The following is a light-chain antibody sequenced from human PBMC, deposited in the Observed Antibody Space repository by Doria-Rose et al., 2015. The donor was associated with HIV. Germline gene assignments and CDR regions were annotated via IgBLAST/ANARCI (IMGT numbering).Light chain of an antibody. J-gene: IGKJ1*01. CDR1: QSFSSTY. CDR3: HQYGTSWT. CDR2: DGS. V-gene: IGKV3-20*01. Sequence: TQSPGTLSLSPGERATLSCRASQSFSSTYLAWYQQKPGQAPSLFIYDGSTRATGIPDRFSASGSGTDFTLTINRLEPEDFALYYCHQYGTSWTFGQGTKVE.